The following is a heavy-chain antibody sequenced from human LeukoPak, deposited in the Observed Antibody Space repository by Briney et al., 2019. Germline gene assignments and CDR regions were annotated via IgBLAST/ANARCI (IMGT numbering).Heavy chain of an antibody. CDR1: GGSMKRSY. Sequence: SETLSLTCLVSGGSMKRSYWTWIRQAPGKGLEWIGNIDDSGNTNYSHSLKSRVTISLDTSKHQFSLRVTYVTAADRALYFCARDSSPAALPYMDAWGKGTTVTVSS. V-gene: IGHV4-59*01. CDR3: ARDSSPAALPYMDA. CDR2: IDDSGNT. J-gene: IGHJ6*03. D-gene: IGHD2-2*01.